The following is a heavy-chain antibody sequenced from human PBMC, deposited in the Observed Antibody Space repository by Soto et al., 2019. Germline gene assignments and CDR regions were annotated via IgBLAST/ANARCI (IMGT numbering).Heavy chain of an antibody. CDR2: ISWDGGST. D-gene: IGHD3-10*01. V-gene: IGHV3-43*01. CDR3: AKSWQMVRGVITAYYYYGMDV. Sequence: GGSLRLSCAASGFTFDDYTMHWVRQAPGKGLEWVSLISWDGGSTYYADSVKGRFTISRDNSKNSLYLQMNSLRTEDTALYYCAKSWQMVRGVITAYYYYGMDVWGQGTTVTVSS. CDR1: GFTFDDYT. J-gene: IGHJ6*02.